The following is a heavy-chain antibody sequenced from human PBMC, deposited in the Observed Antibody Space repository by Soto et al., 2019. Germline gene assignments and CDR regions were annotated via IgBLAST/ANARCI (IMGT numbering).Heavy chain of an antibody. CDR1: GSSISPYY. J-gene: IGHJ4*02. CDR2: IYYSGIT. Sequence: SETLSLTCIVSGSSISPYYWSWLRQPPGKGLEWIGKIYYSGITNYNPSRRSRVTISVDTSKNQFSLKLTSVTAADTAVYYCVRVGGYYGDYPNFDYWGQGTLVTVSS. V-gene: IGHV4-59*01. CDR3: VRVGGYYGDYPNFDY. D-gene: IGHD4-17*01.